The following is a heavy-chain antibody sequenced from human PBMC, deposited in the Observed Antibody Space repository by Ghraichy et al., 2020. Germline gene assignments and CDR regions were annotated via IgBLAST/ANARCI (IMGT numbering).Heavy chain of an antibody. D-gene: IGHD4-11*01. J-gene: IGHJ5*02. CDR2: ISARGTRGTT. V-gene: IGHV4-61*02. CDR1: GDSISSGTYF. CDR3: ARAGSSNFDPVDR. Sequence: SQTLSLTCSVSGDSISSGTYFWNWIRQPAGKGLQWIGRISARGTRGTTDYTPSLKSRVTFSMDTSKNQFSLKLNSVTAADTAVYYCARAGSSNFDPVDRWGLGTLVTVSS.